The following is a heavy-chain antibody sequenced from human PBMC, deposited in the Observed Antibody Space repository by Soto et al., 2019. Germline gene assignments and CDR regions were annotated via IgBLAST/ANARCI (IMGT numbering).Heavy chain of an antibody. D-gene: IGHD3-10*01. J-gene: IGHJ5*02. V-gene: IGHV1-18*01. CDR3: ARRESLYNWFDP. CDR2: ISAYNGNT. CDR1: GYTFTSYG. Sequence: ATVKVSCKASGYTFTSYGISWVRQAPGQGLEWMGWISAYNGNTNYAQKLQGRVTMTTDTSTSTAYMELRSLRSDDTAVYYCARRESLYNWFDPWGQGTLVTVSS.